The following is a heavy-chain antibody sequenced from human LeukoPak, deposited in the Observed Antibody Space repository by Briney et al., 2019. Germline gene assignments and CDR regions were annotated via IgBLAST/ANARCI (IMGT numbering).Heavy chain of an antibody. CDR1: GYTFTSYD. V-gene: IGHV1-8*03. CDR3: ARAYYDYVWGSYRLMAFDI. CDR2: MTPKSGNT. D-gene: IGHD3-16*02. Sequence: ASVKVSCKASGYTFTSYDINWVRQAAGQGLEWMGWMTPKSGNTGYAQKFQGRVTITRNTSISTAYMELSSLRSEDTAVYYCARAYYDYVWGSYRLMAFDIWGQGTMVTVSS. J-gene: IGHJ3*02.